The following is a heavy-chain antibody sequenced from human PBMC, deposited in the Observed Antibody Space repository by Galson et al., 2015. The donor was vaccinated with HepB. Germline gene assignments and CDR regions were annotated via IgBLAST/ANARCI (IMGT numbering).Heavy chain of an antibody. Sequence: QSGAEVKKPGESLRISCKGSGYSFTSYWISWVRQMPGKGLEWMGRIDPSDSYTNYSPSFQGHVTISADKSISTAYLQWSSLKASDTAMYYCARHFGASGSSWYQYFQHWGQGTLVTVSS. V-gene: IGHV5-10-1*01. J-gene: IGHJ1*01. CDR1: GYSFTSYW. CDR3: ARHFGASGSSWYQYFQH. D-gene: IGHD6-13*01. CDR2: IDPSDSYT.